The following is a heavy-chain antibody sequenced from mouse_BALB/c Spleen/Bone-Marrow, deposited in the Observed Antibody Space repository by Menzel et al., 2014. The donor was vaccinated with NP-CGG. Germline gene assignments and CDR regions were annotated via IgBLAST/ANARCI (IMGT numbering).Heavy chain of an antibody. D-gene: IGHD2-14*01. CDR3: AREGYRYDLFDY. V-gene: IGHV1-69*01. J-gene: IGHJ2*01. CDR1: GYTFTDYW. CDR2: IDTSDSYT. Sequence: QVHVKQSGAELVMPGASVKMSCKASGYTFTDYWMHWVKQRPGQGLEWIGAIDTSDSYTSYNQKFKSKATLTVDESSSTAYMQLSSLTSEDSAVYYGAREGYRYDLFDYWGQGTTLTVSS.